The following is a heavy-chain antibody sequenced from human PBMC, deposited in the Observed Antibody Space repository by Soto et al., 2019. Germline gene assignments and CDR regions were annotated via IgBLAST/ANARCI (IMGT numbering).Heavy chain of an antibody. CDR3: AKALCGCCLSPFDF. Sequence: GGSLRLSCAASGFTFDNYAMNRVRQAPGKGLEWVSYITWNSGYICYADSVKGRFTISRDNSNNSLYLQMNSLKAEDTAFYYCAKALCGCCLSPFDFWGQGTLVTVSS. CDR2: ITWNSGYI. V-gene: IGHV3-9*01. CDR1: GFTFDNYA. D-gene: IGHD6-19*01. J-gene: IGHJ4*02.